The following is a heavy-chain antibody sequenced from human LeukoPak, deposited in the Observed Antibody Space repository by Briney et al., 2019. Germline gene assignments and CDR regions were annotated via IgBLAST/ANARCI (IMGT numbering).Heavy chain of an antibody. CDR1: GFTFSSYA. J-gene: IGHJ6*02. D-gene: IGHD3-10*01. Sequence: PGGSLRLSCAASGFTFSSYAMSWVRQAPGKGLEWVSAVTASAGNTYYADSVKGRFTISRDNSKNTLYLQVNSLRAEDTAVYYCAKGGYYGSGSPFKNGMDVWGQGTTVTVSS. V-gene: IGHV3-23*01. CDR3: AKGGYYGSGSPFKNGMDV. CDR2: VTASAGNT.